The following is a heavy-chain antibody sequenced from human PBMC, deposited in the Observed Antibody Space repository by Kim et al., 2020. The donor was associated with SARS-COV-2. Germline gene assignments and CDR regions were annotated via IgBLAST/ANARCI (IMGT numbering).Heavy chain of an antibody. J-gene: IGHJ4*02. V-gene: IGHV1-3*01. D-gene: IGHD2-2*01. CDR1: GYTFTSNT. CDR2: INAGNGYT. Sequence: ASVKVSCKASGYTFTSNTVHWVRQAPGQRLEWMGWINAGNGYTRYSQKFQGRVTITRDTSAKTAYVELSSLRSEDTAVYYCATHIVVLPTTKALDFWGQGTLVTVSS. CDR3: ATHIVVLPTTKALDF.